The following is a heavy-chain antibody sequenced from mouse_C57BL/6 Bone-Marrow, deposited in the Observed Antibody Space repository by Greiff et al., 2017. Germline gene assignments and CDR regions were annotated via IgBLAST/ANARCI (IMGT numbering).Heavy chain of an antibody. CDR1: GFNIKDDY. CDR3: TTDGFAY. J-gene: IGHJ3*01. Sequence: EVQFQQSGAELVRPGASVKLSCTASGFNIKDDYMHWVKQRPEQGLEWIGWIDPENGDTEYASKFQGKATIPADTSSNTAYLQLSSLTSEDTAVYYCTTDGFAYWGQGTLVTVSA. CDR2: IDPENGDT. V-gene: IGHV14-4*01.